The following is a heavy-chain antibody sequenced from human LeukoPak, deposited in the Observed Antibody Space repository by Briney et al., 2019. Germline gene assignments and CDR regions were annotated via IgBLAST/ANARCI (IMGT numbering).Heavy chain of an antibody. CDR2: INHSGST. CDR1: GGSFSGYY. J-gene: IGHJ4*02. CDR3: ARAGTPRDGGYVVY. D-gene: IGHD5-12*01. Sequence: SETLSLTCAVYGGSFSGYYWTLIRQPPGKGLEWIGEINHSGSTNYNPSLKSRVTISVDTSKNQFSLKLSSVTAADTAVYYCARAGTPRDGGYVVYWGQGTLVTVSS. V-gene: IGHV4-34*01.